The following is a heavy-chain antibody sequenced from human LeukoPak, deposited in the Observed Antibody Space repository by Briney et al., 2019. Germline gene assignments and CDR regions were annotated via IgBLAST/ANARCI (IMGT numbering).Heavy chain of an antibody. V-gene: IGHV4-30-4*08. Sequence: SETLSLTCTVSGGSISSGDYYWSWIRQPPGKGLEWIGYIYYSGSTYYNPSLKRRVTISVDTSKNQFSLKLSSVTAADTAVYYCARVFSPEEDYFDYWGQGTLVTVSS. D-gene: IGHD3-3*02. CDR2: IYYSGST. J-gene: IGHJ4*02. CDR1: GGSISSGDYY. CDR3: ARVFSPEEDYFDY.